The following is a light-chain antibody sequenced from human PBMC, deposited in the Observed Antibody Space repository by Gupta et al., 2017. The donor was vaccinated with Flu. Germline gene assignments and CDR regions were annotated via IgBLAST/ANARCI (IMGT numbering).Light chain of an antibody. J-gene: IGKJ2*01. Sequence: DIVITQSPDPLAVSLGERATINCKSGQSILYSAKNKNYLAWYQQKPGQPPKLLIYRASTRESGVPDRFSGSGSGTDFTLTISSLQAEDVAVYYCQQYYITPHTFGQGTRLEIK. V-gene: IGKV4-1*01. CDR3: QQYYITPHT. CDR2: RAS. CDR1: QSILYSAKNKNY.